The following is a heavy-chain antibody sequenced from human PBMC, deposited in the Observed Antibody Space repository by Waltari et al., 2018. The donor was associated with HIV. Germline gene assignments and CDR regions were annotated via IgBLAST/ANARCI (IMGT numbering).Heavy chain of an antibody. Sequence: VQLVESGGKLVQPGGSLRLSCAASGFNFRSYWMHWIRHVPGKGLVWDSHMNIDGSDTSYLESVKGRFTISRDNANNTLYLQMNNLRVEDTAMYFCTRDLSTYGHEFDYWGQGTLVTVAS. V-gene: IGHV3-74*01. CDR1: GFNFRSYW. CDR3: TRDLSTYGHEFDY. CDR2: MNIDGSDT. D-gene: IGHD2-2*01. J-gene: IGHJ4*02.